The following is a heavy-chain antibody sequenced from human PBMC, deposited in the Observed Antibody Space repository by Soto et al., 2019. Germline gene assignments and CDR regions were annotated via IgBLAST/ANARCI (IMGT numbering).Heavy chain of an antibody. J-gene: IGHJ5*02. Sequence: QLQLQESGPGLVKPSETLSLTCIVSGGSISSSLYYWNWIRQPPGKGLEWIGTIYYSGSPHYNPSLRSRVTISVDTSTNQVSLKLTSVTAADTGVYYCASRIVAAGPRWFDPWGQGTLVTVST. CDR2: IYYSGSP. D-gene: IGHD6-13*01. V-gene: IGHV4-39*01. CDR1: GGSISSSLYY. CDR3: ASRIVAAGPRWFDP.